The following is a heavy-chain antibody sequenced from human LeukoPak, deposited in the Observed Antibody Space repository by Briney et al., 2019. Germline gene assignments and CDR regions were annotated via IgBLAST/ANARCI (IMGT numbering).Heavy chain of an antibody. J-gene: IGHJ4*02. D-gene: IGHD3-9*01. CDR3: AREDVFYLY. V-gene: IGHV4-30-2*01. CDR1: GGSISSGGYS. Sequence: SETLSLTCAVSGGSISSGGYSWSWIRQPPGKGLEWIGYIYHSGSTYYNPSLKSQVTISVDRSKNQFSLKLSSVTAADTAVYYCAREDVFYLYWGQGTLVTVSS. CDR2: IYHSGST.